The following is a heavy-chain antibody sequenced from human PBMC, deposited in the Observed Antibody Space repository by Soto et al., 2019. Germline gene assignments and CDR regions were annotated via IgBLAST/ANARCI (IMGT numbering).Heavy chain of an antibody. Sequence: GGSLRLSCAASGFTFSSYAMSWVRQAPGKGLEWVSAISGSGGSTYYADSVKGRFTISRDNSKNTLYLQMNSLRAEDTAVYYCAKGGAQLLHYNWFDPRGQGTLVTVSS. D-gene: IGHD2-2*01. CDR1: GFTFSSYA. CDR2: ISGSGGST. CDR3: AKGGAQLLHYNWFDP. J-gene: IGHJ5*02. V-gene: IGHV3-23*01.